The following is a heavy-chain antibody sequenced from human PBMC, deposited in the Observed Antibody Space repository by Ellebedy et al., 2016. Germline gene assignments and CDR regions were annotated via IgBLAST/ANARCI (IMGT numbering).Heavy chain of an antibody. CDR1: GFTFNIAG. CDR3: ARDGSEWSRDY. J-gene: IGHJ4*02. CDR2: IVFSGTAT. V-gene: IGHV3-21*01. Sequence: GGSLRLSXTASGFTFNIAGMTWVRQAPGKGLEWVATIVFSGTATYYADSLKGRFIISRDNAKNSLFLQMNSLRVEDTAVYYYARDGSEWSRDYWGQGTLVTVSS. D-gene: IGHD3-3*01.